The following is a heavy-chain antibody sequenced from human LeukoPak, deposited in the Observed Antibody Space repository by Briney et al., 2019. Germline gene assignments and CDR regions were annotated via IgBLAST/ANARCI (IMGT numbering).Heavy chain of an antibody. CDR3: ARNHGGYEANAFDI. J-gene: IGHJ3*02. D-gene: IGHD1-14*01. V-gene: IGHV3-21*01. CDR1: GFTFSRYS. Sequence: PGGSLRLSCAASGFTFSRYSMNWVRQAPGKGLEWVSSISISSNYIYYTDSVKGRFTISRDNSKNTLYLQMNSLRAEDTAVYYCARNHGGYEANAFDIWGQGTMVTVSS. CDR2: ISISSNYI.